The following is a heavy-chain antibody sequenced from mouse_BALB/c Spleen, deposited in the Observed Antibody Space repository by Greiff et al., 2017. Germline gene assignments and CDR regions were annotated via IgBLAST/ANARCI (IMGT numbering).Heavy chain of an antibody. CDR3: ARQVTTVVATDAMDY. CDR2: ISSGGSYT. CDR1: GFTFSSYG. Sequence: DVQLVESGGDLVKPGGSLKLSCAASGFTFSSYGMSWVRQTPDKRLEWVATISSGGSYTYYPDSVKGRFTISRDNAKNTLYLQMSSLKSEDTAMYYCARQVTTVVATDAMDYWGQGTSVTVSS. J-gene: IGHJ4*01. V-gene: IGHV5-6*01. D-gene: IGHD1-1*01.